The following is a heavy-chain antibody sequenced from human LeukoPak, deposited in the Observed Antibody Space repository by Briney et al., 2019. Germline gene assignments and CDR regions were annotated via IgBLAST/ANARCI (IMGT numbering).Heavy chain of an antibody. CDR1: GFIYNIYS. V-gene: IGHV3-48*02. D-gene: IGHD5-24*01. CDR3: ARPPGDGYNSRPFDY. CDR2: ISSTSSTI. J-gene: IGHJ4*02. Sequence: PGGSLRLSCAASGFIYNIYSMNWVRQAPGKGLEWISYISSTSSTIYYADSVKGRFTISRDNAKNSLFLQMNSLRDEDTAVYYCARPPGDGYNSRPFDYWGQGTLVAVSS.